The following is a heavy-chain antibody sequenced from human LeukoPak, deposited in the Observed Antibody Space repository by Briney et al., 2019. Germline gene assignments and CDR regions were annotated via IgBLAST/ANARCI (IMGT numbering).Heavy chain of an antibody. CDR1: GFTFSNFV. V-gene: IGHV3-23*01. D-gene: IGHD6-13*01. CDR3: ASSDYSSSWHPDH. CDR2: ITATGGGT. J-gene: IGHJ4*02. Sequence: GGSLRLSCGASGFTFSNFVMGWVRQAPGKGLEWVSTITATGGGTYYADSVKGRFTISRDNSNNTLYLQMNSLRAEDTALYYCASSDYSSSWHPDHWGQGTLVTVSS.